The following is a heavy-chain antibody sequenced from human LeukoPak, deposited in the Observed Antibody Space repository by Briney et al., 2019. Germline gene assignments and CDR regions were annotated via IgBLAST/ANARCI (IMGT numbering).Heavy chain of an antibody. CDR1: GYSLNTYW. CDR3: ARRQGCSTSSCPPDS. D-gene: IGHD2-2*01. V-gene: IGHV5-51*01. J-gene: IGHJ4*02. CDR2: IYPGDSDT. Sequence: RGESLKISCRGSGYSLNTYWIGWVRQMPGKGLEWRGIIYPGDSDTRYSPSFRGQVTMSADKSINTAYLQWSSLKASDTAMYFCARRQGCSTSSCPPDSWGQGTLVTVSS.